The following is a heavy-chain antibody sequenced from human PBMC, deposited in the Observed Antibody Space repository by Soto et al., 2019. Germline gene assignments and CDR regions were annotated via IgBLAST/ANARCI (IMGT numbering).Heavy chain of an antibody. D-gene: IGHD3-10*01. J-gene: IGHJ6*02. Sequence: SETLSLTCAVSGGSISSSNWWSWVRQPPGKGLEWIGEIYHSGSTNYNPSLKSRVTISVDKSKNQFSLKLSSVTAADTAVYYCARAPAMVRGVIRNYYYGMDVWGQGTTVTVSS. CDR2: IYHSGST. CDR1: GGSISSSNW. V-gene: IGHV4-4*02. CDR3: ARAPAMVRGVIRNYYYGMDV.